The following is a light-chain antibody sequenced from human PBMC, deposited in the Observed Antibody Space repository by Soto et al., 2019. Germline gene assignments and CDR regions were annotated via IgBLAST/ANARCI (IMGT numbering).Light chain of an antibody. CDR3: QTWGTGI. J-gene: IGLJ2*01. V-gene: IGLV4-69*01. CDR1: SGYSSYA. Sequence: QLVVTQSPSASASLGASVRLTCTLSSGYSSYAIAWHQQRPDKGPRYLMTVNSDGRHKKGDGIPDRFSGSSSGAERYLTISSLQSEDEADYYCQTWGTGIFGGGTKLTVL. CDR2: VNSDGRH.